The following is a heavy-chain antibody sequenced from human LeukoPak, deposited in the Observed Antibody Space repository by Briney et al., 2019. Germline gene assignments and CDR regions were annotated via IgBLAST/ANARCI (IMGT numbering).Heavy chain of an antibody. D-gene: IGHD3-22*01. CDR3: ARKDVLTGSYFDY. Sequence: SGGSLRLSCAASGFTFSNYALHWVRQAPGKGLEWMAVISYDGINEYYAGSVKGRFTISRDNSKNTLFLQMNSLRAEDTAVYYCARKDVLTGSYFDYWGQGTLVTVSS. J-gene: IGHJ4*02. CDR2: ISYDGINE. V-gene: IGHV3-30*04. CDR1: GFTFSNYA.